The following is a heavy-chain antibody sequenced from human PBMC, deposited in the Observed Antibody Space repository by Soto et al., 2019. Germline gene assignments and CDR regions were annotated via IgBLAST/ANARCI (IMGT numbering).Heavy chain of an antibody. CDR2: IYYSGST. V-gene: IGHV4-59*01. CDR1: GGSISSYY. Sequence: ASETLSLTCTVSGGSISSYYLSWIRQPPGKGLEWIGYIYYSGSTNYNPSLKSRVTISVDTSKNQFSLKLSSVTAADTAVYYCARGDYYYYGMDVWGQGTTVTVSS. CDR3: ARGDYYYYGMDV. J-gene: IGHJ6*02.